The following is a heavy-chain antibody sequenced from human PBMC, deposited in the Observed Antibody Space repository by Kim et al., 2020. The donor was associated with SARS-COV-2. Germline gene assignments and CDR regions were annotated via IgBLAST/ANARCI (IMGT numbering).Heavy chain of an antibody. CDR2: ISSRVSKT. CDR1: GFTFSSYG. J-gene: IGHJ4*02. Sequence: GGSLRLSCAASGFTFSSYGMDWVRQAPGKGLEWVSGISSRVSKTYYADSVRGRFTISRDNSKNTLYLQMNSLRAEDTAVYYCAKGPDFENWRQGTLVTVS. V-gene: IGHV3-23*01. CDR3: AKGPDFEN.